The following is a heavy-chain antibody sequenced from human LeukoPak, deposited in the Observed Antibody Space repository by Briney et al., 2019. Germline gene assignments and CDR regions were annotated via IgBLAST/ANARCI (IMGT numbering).Heavy chain of an antibody. J-gene: IGHJ4*02. Sequence: GGSLRLSCAASGFTVSSNYMSWVRQAPGKGLEWVSVIYSGGSTYYADSVKGRFTISRDNSKNTLYLQMNSLRAEDTAVYYCARDGDDSSGYYYGQFDYWGQGTLVTVSS. V-gene: IGHV3-66*02. D-gene: IGHD3-22*01. CDR1: GFTVSSNY. CDR3: ARDGDDSSGYYYGQFDY. CDR2: IYSGGST.